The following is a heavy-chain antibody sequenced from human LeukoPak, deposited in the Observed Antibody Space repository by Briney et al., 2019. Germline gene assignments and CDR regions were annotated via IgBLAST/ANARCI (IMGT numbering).Heavy chain of an antibody. D-gene: IGHD3-10*01. J-gene: IGHJ4*02. Sequence: PGGSLRLSCAASGFSFTAYWMSWVRQASGKGLEWVANIKQDGDENYYVDSVMGRFTISRDNAKNSVYLEMTSLRAEDTAVYYCARGRGANYYGSLHLFDYWGQGTLVTVSS. CDR1: GFSFTAYW. CDR3: ARGRGANYYGSLHLFDY. CDR2: IKQDGDEN. V-gene: IGHV3-7*01.